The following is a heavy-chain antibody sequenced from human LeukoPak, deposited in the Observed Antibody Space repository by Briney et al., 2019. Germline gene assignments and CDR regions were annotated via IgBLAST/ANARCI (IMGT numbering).Heavy chain of an antibody. J-gene: IGHJ6*03. Sequence: ASVKVSCKASGYTFTSYGISWVRQAPGQGLEWMGWISAYNGNTNYAQKLQGRATTTTDTSTSTAYMELRSLRSDDTAVYYCARIRDSSSSAYYYMDVWGKGTTVTVSS. V-gene: IGHV1-18*01. CDR1: GYTFTSYG. CDR3: ARIRDSSSSAYYYMDV. D-gene: IGHD6-6*01. CDR2: ISAYNGNT.